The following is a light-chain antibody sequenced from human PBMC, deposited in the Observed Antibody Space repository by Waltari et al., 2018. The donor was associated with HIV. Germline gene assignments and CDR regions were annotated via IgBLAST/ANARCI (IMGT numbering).Light chain of an antibody. J-gene: IGKJ5*01. Sequence: DILMVQSPDSLAVSLGARATINCKSSRSLLYGTNDKKYVAWYQRTPGLPRRLLIHWGSMRESGVPDRVSGSGSGTDFTLTITSLQAEDVGFYYCQQYYSSPLTFGQGTLLEIK. CDR2: WGS. V-gene: IGKV4-1*01. CDR1: RSLLYGTNDKKY. CDR3: QQYYSSPLT.